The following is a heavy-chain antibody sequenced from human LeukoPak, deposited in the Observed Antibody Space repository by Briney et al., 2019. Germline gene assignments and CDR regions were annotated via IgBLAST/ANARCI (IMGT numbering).Heavy chain of an antibody. V-gene: IGHV1-69*04. Sequence: SVKVSCKASGGTFSSYAISWVRQAPGQGLEWMGRIIPILGIANYAQKFQGRVTITADKSTSTAYMELSSLRSEDTAVYYCARGVYYYDSSGYYRIWGQGTMVTVSS. J-gene: IGHJ3*02. CDR1: GGTFSSYA. D-gene: IGHD3-22*01. CDR3: ARGVYYYDSSGYYRI. CDR2: IIPILGIA.